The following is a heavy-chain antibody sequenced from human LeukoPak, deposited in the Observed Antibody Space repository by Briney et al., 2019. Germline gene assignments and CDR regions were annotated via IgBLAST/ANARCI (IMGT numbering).Heavy chain of an antibody. V-gene: IGHV1-2*02. CDR2: INPNSGGK. J-gene: IGHJ4*02. CDR1: GYTFTGYY. CDR3: AREVVPAAIAY. Sequence: ASVKVSCKASGYTFTGYYMHWVRQAPGQGLEWMGWINPNSGGKNYAEKFQGRVTMTRDTSISTAYMELSRLRSDDTAVYYCAREVVPAAIAYWGQGTLVTVSS. D-gene: IGHD2-2*01.